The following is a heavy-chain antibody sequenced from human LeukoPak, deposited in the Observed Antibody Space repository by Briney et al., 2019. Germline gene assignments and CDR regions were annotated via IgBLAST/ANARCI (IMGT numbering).Heavy chain of an antibody. J-gene: IGHJ4*02. D-gene: IGHD6-13*01. CDR2: ISAYNGNT. CDR3: ARDEVSFYSSGWYDY. Sequence: ASVKVSCKASGYTFTSYGISWVRQAPGQGLGWMGWISAYNGNTNYAQKLQGRVTMTTDTSTSTAYMELRSLRSDDTAVYYCARDEVSFYSSGWYDYWGQGTLVTVSS. CDR1: GYTFTSYG. V-gene: IGHV1-18*01.